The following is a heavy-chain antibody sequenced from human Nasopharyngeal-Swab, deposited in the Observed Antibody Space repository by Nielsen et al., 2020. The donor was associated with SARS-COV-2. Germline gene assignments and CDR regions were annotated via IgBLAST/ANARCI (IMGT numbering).Heavy chain of an antibody. J-gene: IGHJ6*02. CDR1: GFTFDDYA. CDR3: AKAYGDYPPVYYYYYGMDV. CDR2: LSWNSGSI. D-gene: IGHD4-17*01. V-gene: IGHV3-9*01. Sequence: SPKISCAASGFTFDDYAMHWVRQAPGKGLEWVSGLSWNSGSIGYADSVKGRFTISRDNVKNSLYLQMNRLRAEDTALYYCAKAYGDYPPVYYYYYGMDVWGQGTTVTVSS.